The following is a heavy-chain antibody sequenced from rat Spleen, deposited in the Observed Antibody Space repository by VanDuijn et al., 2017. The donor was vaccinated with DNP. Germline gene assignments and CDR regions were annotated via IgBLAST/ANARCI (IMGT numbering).Heavy chain of an antibody. CDR3: ARSGRGALDY. D-gene: IGHD1-11*01. J-gene: IGHJ2*01. CDR2: IWNTGGT. V-gene: IGHV2-41*01. Sequence: QVQLKESGPGLVQPSQTLSLTCTVTGFSLTSYNVYWVRQPPGKGLEWMGVIWNTGGTRYNSSLKSRLTISKDTSKSQVFLKMDSLQTEDTAMYFCARSGRGALDYWGQGVMVTVSS. CDR1: GFSLTSYN.